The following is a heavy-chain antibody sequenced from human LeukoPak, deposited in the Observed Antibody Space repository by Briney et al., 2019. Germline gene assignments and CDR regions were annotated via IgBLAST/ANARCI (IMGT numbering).Heavy chain of an antibody. Sequence: PGGSLRLSCAASGFTFSSYSMTWVRQAPGKGLEWVANIKRDGSETYYADSVKGRFTISRDNARKSMYLQLNSLRVEDTAVYYCARGQFSGCMDYWGQGTLVTVSS. D-gene: IGHD6-19*01. CDR3: ARGQFSGCMDY. J-gene: IGHJ4*02. CDR1: GFTFSSYS. CDR2: IKRDGSET. V-gene: IGHV3-7*01.